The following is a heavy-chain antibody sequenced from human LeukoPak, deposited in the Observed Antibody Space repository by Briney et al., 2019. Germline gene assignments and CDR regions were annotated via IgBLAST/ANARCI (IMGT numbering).Heavy chain of an antibody. V-gene: IGHV4-4*07. CDR1: GGSISSYY. Sequence: PSETLSLTCTVSGGSISSYYWSWIRQPAGKGLEWIGRIYTSGSTNYNPSLKSRVTISVDTSKNQFSLKLSSVTAADTAVYYCARGPRYRGYCSSTSCYASNYFDYWGQGTLVTVSS. CDR2: IYTSGST. CDR3: ARGPRYRGYCSSTSCYASNYFDY. J-gene: IGHJ4*02. D-gene: IGHD2-2*01.